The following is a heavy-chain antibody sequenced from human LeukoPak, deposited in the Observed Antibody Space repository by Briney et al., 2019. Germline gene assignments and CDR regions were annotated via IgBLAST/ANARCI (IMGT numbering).Heavy chain of an antibody. V-gene: IGHV5-51*01. Sequence: GESRKISCKGSGYSFTSYWIGWVRQMPGKGLEWMGIIYPGDSDTRYSPSFQGQVTISADKSISTAYLQWSSLKASDTAMYHCARRTLDVVVPAAPDFDYWGQGTLVTVSS. CDR2: IYPGDSDT. D-gene: IGHD2-2*01. CDR1: GYSFTSYW. CDR3: ARRTLDVVVPAAPDFDY. J-gene: IGHJ4*02.